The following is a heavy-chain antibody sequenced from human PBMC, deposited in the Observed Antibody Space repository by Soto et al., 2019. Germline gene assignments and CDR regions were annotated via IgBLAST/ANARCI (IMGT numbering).Heavy chain of an antibody. V-gene: IGHV3-48*01. CDR1: GFTFSSYS. CDR3: ARDPVTTLVAYYYYYMDV. D-gene: IGHD4-17*01. Sequence: PGGSLRLSCAASGFTFSSYSMNWVRQAPGKGLEWVSYISSSSSTIYYADSVKGRFTISRDNAKNSLYLQMNSLRAEDTAVYYCARDPVTTLVAYYYYYMDVWGKGTTVTVSS. J-gene: IGHJ6*03. CDR2: ISSSSSTI.